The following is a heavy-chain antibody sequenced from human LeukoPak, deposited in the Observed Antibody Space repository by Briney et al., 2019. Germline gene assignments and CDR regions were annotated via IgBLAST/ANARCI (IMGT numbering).Heavy chain of an antibody. Sequence: GGSLRLSCAASGFSLSSYEMNWVRRAPGKGLEWLTHIGESGDNTLYNADSVKGRFTVSRDSAKNSLFLQMNNLRAEDTATYFCVIGVVGGTNYWGQGTLVTVSS. V-gene: IGHV3-48*03. D-gene: IGHD1-26*01. CDR1: GFSLSSYE. J-gene: IGHJ4*02. CDR2: IGESGDNTL. CDR3: VIGVVGGTNY.